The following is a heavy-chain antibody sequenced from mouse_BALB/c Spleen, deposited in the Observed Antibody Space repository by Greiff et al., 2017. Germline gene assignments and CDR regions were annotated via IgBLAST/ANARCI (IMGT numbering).Heavy chain of an antibody. CDR2: ISYSGST. CDR3: ARRQLGLPFAY. Sequence: VQLQESGPGLVKPSQSLSLTCTVTGYSITSDYAWNWIRQFPGNKLEWMGYISYSGSTSYNPSLKSRISITRDTSKNQFFLQLNSVTTEDTATYYCARRQLGLPFAYWGQGTLVTVSA. CDR1: GYSITSDYA. D-gene: IGHD3-1*01. J-gene: IGHJ3*01. V-gene: IGHV3-2*02.